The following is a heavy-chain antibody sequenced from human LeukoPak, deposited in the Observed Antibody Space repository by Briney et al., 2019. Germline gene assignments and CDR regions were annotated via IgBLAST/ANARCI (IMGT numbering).Heavy chain of an antibody. D-gene: IGHD3-22*01. J-gene: IGHJ5*02. CDR2: INPIFGTA. CDR1: GGTFSSYA. V-gene: IGHV1-69*01. Sequence: SVKVSCKASGGTFSSYAISWVRQASGQGLEWMGGINPIFGTANYAQKFQGRVTITADESTSTAYMELSSLRSEDTAVYYCARSYYDSSGYYYSLFSNWFDPWGQGTLVTVSS. CDR3: ARSYYDSSGYYYSLFSNWFDP.